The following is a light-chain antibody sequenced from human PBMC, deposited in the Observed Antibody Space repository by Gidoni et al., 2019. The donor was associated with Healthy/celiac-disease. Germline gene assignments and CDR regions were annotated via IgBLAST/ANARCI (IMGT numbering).Light chain of an antibody. CDR3: CSYAGSYTAYV. CDR2: DVS. V-gene: IGLV2-11*01. CDR1: SSDVGGYNY. J-gene: IGLJ1*01. Sequence: QSALTKPRSVSGSPGPSVTISCTGTSSDVGGYNYVSWYQQNPGKAPKLMIDDVSKRPSGVPDRFSGSKSGNTASLTISGLQAEDEADYYCCSYAGSYTAYVFGTGTKVTVL.